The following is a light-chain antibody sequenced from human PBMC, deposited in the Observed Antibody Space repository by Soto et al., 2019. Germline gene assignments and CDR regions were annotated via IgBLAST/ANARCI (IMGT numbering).Light chain of an antibody. J-gene: IGKJ4*01. CDR1: QTVSTY. Sequence: EIVSTQSPDTVSLSTGERATLPCRASQTVSTYLAWYQQKPGQAPRLLVYDASKRAPGIPDRFSGSGSGTDFTLTISSLQPEDFATYYCQQSYSTPALTFGGGTKVDI. V-gene: IGKV3-11*01. CDR3: QQSYSTPALT. CDR2: DAS.